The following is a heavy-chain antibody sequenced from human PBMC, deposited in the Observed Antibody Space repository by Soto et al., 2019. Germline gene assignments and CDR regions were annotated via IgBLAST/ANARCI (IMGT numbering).Heavy chain of an antibody. Sequence: GGSLRLSCAASGFTFDDYAMHWVRQAPGKGLEWVSGISWNSGSIGYADSVKGRFTISRDNAKNSLYLQMNSLRAEDTALYYCAKAHPKYYDSSGYYLGYGMDVWGQGTTVTVSS. J-gene: IGHJ6*02. D-gene: IGHD3-22*01. CDR2: ISWNSGSI. CDR1: GFTFDDYA. V-gene: IGHV3-9*01. CDR3: AKAHPKYYDSSGYYLGYGMDV.